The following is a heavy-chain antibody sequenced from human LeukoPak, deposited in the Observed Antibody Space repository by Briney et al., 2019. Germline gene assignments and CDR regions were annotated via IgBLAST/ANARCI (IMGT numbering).Heavy chain of an antibody. Sequence: QPGGSLRLSCVASGLPIADFAMHWVRRAPGKGLEWVSLISGDGVSTFYADSVKGRFSISRDNSKNSLYLEMNSLRTEDAAMYYCAKESGKFDYWGQGTLVAVSS. CDR3: AKESGKFDY. J-gene: IGHJ4*02. CDR2: ISGDGVST. V-gene: IGHV3-43*02. CDR1: GLPIADFA.